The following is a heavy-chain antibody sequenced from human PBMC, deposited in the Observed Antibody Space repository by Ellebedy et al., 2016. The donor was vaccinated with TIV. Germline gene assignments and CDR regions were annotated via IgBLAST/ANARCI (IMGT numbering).Heavy chain of an antibody. J-gene: IGHJ3*02. Sequence: GESLKISCAASELTVSSTYMSWVRQAPGKGLEWVSVIFIDGTTYYADSVRGRFTISRDTSKNTLYIQMDSLRAEDKALYYCATETYNDVDLDVWGIFETWGQGTMVTVSS. CDR2: IFIDGTT. CDR3: ATETYNDVDLDVWGIFET. D-gene: IGHD3-16*01. V-gene: IGHV3-66*01. CDR1: ELTVSSTY.